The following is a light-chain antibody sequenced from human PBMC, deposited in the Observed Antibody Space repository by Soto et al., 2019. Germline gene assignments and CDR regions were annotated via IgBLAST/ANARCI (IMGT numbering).Light chain of an antibody. J-gene: IGKJ4*01. V-gene: IGKV3-20*01. CDR1: QSVISN. Sequence: EVVLTQSPVTLSLSPGERATVSCRASQSVISNLAWYQQKPGQAPRLLIYGAFKRATGIPDRFSGSGSGTDFTLTISRMEPEDFAVYYCQQYGSSPPLTFGGGTKVDIK. CDR3: QQYGSSPPLT. CDR2: GAF.